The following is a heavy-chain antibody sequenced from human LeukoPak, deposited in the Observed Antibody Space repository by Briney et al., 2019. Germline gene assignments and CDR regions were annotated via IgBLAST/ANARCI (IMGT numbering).Heavy chain of an antibody. CDR3: ARSYDFWSGPPFDP. CDR2: INPNSGGT. D-gene: IGHD3-3*01. Sequence: ASVKVSCKASGYTFTGHYRHWVRQAPGQGLEWMGWINPNSGGTKYAQKFQGRVTLTRDTSISTAYMELSRLRCDDTAVYYCARSYDFWSGPPFDPWGQGTLVTVSS. CDR1: GYTFTGHY. J-gene: IGHJ5*02. V-gene: IGHV1-2*02.